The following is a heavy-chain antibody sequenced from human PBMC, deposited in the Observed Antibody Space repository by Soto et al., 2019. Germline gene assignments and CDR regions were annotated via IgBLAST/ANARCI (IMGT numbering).Heavy chain of an antibody. Sequence: EVQLLESGGGLVQPGGSLRLSCAASGFTFSSYAMSWVRQAPGKGLEWVSAISGSGGSTYYADSVKGRFTISRDNSKNTLYLQRNSLRAEDTAVYYCAKDRDDFWSGYVLPRYYYYYMDVWGKGTTVTVSS. D-gene: IGHD3-3*01. CDR3: AKDRDDFWSGYVLPRYYYYYMDV. V-gene: IGHV3-23*01. CDR1: GFTFSSYA. J-gene: IGHJ6*03. CDR2: ISGSGGST.